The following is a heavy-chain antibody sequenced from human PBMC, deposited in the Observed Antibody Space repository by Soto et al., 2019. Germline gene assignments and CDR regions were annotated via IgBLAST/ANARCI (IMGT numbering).Heavy chain of an antibody. CDR2: FYSGGAT. Sequence: PGGSLRLSCAVSGFLVSNNFMTWVRQAPGKGLEWVSVFYSGGATYYADSVKGRFTISRDNSENTLHLQMDSLRAEDTAVYYCARAPYSSGWPEYFQHWGQGTLVTVSS. CDR3: ARAPYSSGWPEYFQH. V-gene: IGHV3-53*01. J-gene: IGHJ1*01. D-gene: IGHD6-19*01. CDR1: GFLVSNNF.